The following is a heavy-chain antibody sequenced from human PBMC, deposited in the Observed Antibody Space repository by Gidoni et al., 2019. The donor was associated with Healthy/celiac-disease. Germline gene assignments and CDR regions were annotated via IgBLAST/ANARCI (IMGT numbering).Heavy chain of an antibody. CDR2: IYWDDDK. CDR1: GFSLSTSGVG. CDR3: AHRRQYCSSTSCYEGEFDY. Sequence: QITLKESGPTLVKHTQTLTLTCTFSGFSLSTSGVGVGWIRQPPGKALEWLALIYWDDDKRYSPSLKSRLTLPKDPSKNQVVLTMTNMDPVDTATYYCAHRRQYCSSTSCYEGEFDYWGQGTLVTVSS. V-gene: IGHV2-5*02. J-gene: IGHJ4*02. D-gene: IGHD2-2*01.